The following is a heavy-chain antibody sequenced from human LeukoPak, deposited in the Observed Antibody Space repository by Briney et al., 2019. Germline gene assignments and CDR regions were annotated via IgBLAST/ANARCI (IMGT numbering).Heavy chain of an antibody. CDR2: IIPIFGTA. J-gene: IGHJ4*02. D-gene: IGHD6-19*01. V-gene: IGHV1-69*05. CDR3: ARDMGSGWYGY. CDR1: GGTFSSYA. Sequence: SVKVSCKASGGTFSSYAISWVRQAPGQGLEWIGRIIPIFGTANHAQKFQGRVTITTDESTSTAYMELSSLSSENTAVYYSARDMGSGWYGYWGQGTLVTVSS.